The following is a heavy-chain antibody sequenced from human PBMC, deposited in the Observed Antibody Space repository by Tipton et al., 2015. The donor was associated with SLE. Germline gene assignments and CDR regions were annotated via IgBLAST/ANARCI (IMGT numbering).Heavy chain of an antibody. J-gene: IGHJ2*01. CDR3: ARHAPMTTVTTFWYFDL. Sequence: TLSLTCTVSGGSISSGYYWGWIRQPPGKGLEWIGSIYHSGSTYYNPSLKGRVTISVHTSKNQFSLKLSSVTAADTAVYYCARHAPMTTVTTFWYFDLWGRGTLVTVSS. D-gene: IGHD4-17*01. CDR1: GGSISSGYY. CDR2: IYHSGST. V-gene: IGHV4-38-2*02.